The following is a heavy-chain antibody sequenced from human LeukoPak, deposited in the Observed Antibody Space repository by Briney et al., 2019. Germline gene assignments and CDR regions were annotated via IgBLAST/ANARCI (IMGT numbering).Heavy chain of an antibody. CDR3: GRKSAARKTSEFDY. CDR1: GYTFTDYY. CDR2: IHPNSGGT. D-gene: IGHD6-6*01. J-gene: IGHJ4*02. V-gene: IGHV1-2*02. Sequence: GASVKLSCKASGYTFTDYYTNWVRHAPGQGLEWMGWIHPNSGGTNYAQKFQGRVTMTRDTSISTAYMELSRLTSDDTAVYYCGRKSAARKTSEFDYWGQGTLVTVSS.